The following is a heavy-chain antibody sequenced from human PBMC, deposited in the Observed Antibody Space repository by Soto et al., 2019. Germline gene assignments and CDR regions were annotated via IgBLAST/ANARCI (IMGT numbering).Heavy chain of an antibody. CDR3: ASERYCSSTSCSGVPYYYYGMDV. Sequence: QVQLVQSGAEVKKPGASVKVSCKASGYTFTSYYMHWVRQAPGQGLEWMGIINPSGGSTSYAQKCQGRVTMTRDKSTSTVYMELSSLRSEDTAVYYCASERYCSSTSCSGVPYYYYGMDVWGQGTTVTVSS. CDR1: GYTFTSYY. D-gene: IGHD2-2*01. V-gene: IGHV1-46*01. CDR2: INPSGGST. J-gene: IGHJ6*02.